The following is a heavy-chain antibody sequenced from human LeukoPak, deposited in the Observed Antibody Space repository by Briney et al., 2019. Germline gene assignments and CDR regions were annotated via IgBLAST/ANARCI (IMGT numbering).Heavy chain of an antibody. CDR3: ARGSFEWEPYYYYYYMDV. CDR2: MNPNSGNT. D-gene: IGHD3-3*01. CDR1: GYTFTSYD. Sequence: GASVKVSCKASGYTFTSYDINWVRQATGQGLEWMGWMNPNSGNTGYAQKFQGRVTITRNTSISTAYMELSSLRSEDTAVYYCARGSFEWEPYYYYYYMDVWGKGTTVTVSS. J-gene: IGHJ6*03. V-gene: IGHV1-8*03.